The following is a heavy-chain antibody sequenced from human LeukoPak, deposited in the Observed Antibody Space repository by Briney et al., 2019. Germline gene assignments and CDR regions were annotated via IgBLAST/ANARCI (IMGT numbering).Heavy chain of an antibody. CDR2: IWYDGSNK. V-gene: IGHV3-33*01. D-gene: IGHD1-26*01. CDR1: GFTFSSYG. CDR3: ARDSSGSYLDY. Sequence: GGSLRLSCAVSGFTFSSYGMHWVRQAPGKGLEWVAVIWYDGSNKYYADSVKGRFTISRDNSKNTLYLQMNSLRAEDTAVYYCARDSSGSYLDYWGQGTLVTVSS. J-gene: IGHJ4*02.